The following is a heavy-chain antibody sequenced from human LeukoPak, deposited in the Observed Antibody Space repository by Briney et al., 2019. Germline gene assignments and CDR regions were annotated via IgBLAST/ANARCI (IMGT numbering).Heavy chain of an antibody. Sequence: ASVKVSCKASGYTFTSYDINWVRQATGQGLEWMGWMNPNSGNTGYAQKFQGRVTITRNTSISTAYMELSSLRSGDTAVYYCARGPRFGELLSPPEYWGQGTLVTVSS. CDR1: GYTFTSYD. J-gene: IGHJ4*02. CDR3: ARGPRFGELLSPPEY. V-gene: IGHV1-8*01. CDR2: MNPNSGNT. D-gene: IGHD3-10*01.